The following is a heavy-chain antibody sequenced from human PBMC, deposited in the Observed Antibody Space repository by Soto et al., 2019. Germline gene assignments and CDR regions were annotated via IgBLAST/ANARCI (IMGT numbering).Heavy chain of an antibody. Sequence: GESLKISCKGSGYSFTSYWIGWVRQMPGKGLEWMGIIYPSDSDTRYSPSFQGQVTISVDKSISSAYLQWSSLKASDTAIYYCARKTGAQGPMDYWGQGTLVTVSS. CDR1: GYSFTSYW. V-gene: IGHV5-51*01. D-gene: IGHD1-1*01. J-gene: IGHJ4*02. CDR3: ARKTGAQGPMDY. CDR2: IYPSDSDT.